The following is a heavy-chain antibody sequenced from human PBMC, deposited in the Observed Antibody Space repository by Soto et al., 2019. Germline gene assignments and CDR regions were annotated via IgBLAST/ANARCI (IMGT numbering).Heavy chain of an antibody. J-gene: IGHJ6*03. CDR1: GGSISSSSYY. CDR2: IYYSGST. D-gene: IGHD2-15*01. Sequence: SETLSLTCTVSGGSISSSSYYWGWIRQPPGKGLEWIGSIYYSGSTYYNPSLKSRVTISVDTSKNQFSLKLSSVTAADTAVYYCARHPRQSRILSYYYMDVWGKGTTVTVSS. V-gene: IGHV4-39*01. CDR3: ARHPRQSRILSYYYMDV.